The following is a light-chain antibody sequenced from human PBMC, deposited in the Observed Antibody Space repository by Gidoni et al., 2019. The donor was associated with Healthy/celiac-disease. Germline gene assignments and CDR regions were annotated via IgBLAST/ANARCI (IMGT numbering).Light chain of an antibody. J-gene: IGKJ1*01. V-gene: IGKV3-15*01. CDR1: QSVSSN. CDR3: QQYNNWPET. CDR2: GAS. Sequence: ELVMTQSPATLSVSPGERATLSCRASQSVSSNLAWYQQKPGQAPRRLIDGASTRATGIPARFSGSGSGTEFTLTISSLQAEDFAVYYCQQYNNWPETFGQGTKVEIK.